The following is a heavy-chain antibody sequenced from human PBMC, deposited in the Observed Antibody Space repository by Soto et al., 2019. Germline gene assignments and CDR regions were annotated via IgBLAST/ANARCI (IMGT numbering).Heavy chain of an antibody. CDR2: IGTAGDT. J-gene: IGHJ5*02. CDR1: GFTFSSYD. CDR3: ARASLAGSLDP. V-gene: IGHV3-13*04. D-gene: IGHD3-16*01. Sequence: EVQLVESGGGLVQPGGSLRLSCAASGFTFSSYDMHWVRQATGKGLEWVSAIGTAGDTYYPGSVKGRFTISRENAKNSLYLQMSSLRAGDTAVYYGARASLAGSLDPWGQGTLVTVSS.